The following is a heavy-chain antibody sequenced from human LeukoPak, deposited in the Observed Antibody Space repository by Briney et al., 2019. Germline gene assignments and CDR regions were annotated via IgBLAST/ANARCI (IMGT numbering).Heavy chain of an antibody. V-gene: IGHV1-69*04. J-gene: IGHJ4*02. Sequence: ASVKVSCKASGYTFTSYGISWVRQAPGQGLEWMGRIIPILGIANYAQKFQGRVTITADKSTSTAYMELSSLRSEDTAVYYCARGPSIAVAGTPDDYWGQGTLVTVSS. CDR2: IIPILGIA. CDR3: ARGPSIAVAGTPDDY. CDR1: GYTFTSYG. D-gene: IGHD6-19*01.